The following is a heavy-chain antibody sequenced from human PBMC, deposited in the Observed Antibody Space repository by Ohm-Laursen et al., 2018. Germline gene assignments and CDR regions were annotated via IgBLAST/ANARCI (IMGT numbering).Heavy chain of an antibody. D-gene: IGHD4-17*01. Sequence: SLRLSCAASGFTFSSYSMNWVRQAPGKGLEWVSSISSSSSYIYYADSVKGRFTISRDNSKNTLYLQMNSLRAEDTAVYYCARDINYGDIYYFDYWGQGTLVTVSS. CDR3: ARDINYGDIYYFDY. J-gene: IGHJ4*02. V-gene: IGHV3-21*01. CDR2: ISSSSSYI. CDR1: GFTFSSYS.